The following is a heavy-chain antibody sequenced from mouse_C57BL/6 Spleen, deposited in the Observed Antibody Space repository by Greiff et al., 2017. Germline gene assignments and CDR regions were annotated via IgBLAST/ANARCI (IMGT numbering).Heavy chain of an antibody. Sequence: EVKLVESGGGLVKPGGSLKLSCAASGFTFSSYTMSWVRQTPEKRLEWVATISGGGGNPYYPDSVKGRFTISRDNAKNTLYLQMSSLRSEDTALYYCARHDAGTSGFDYWGQGTTLTVSS. CDR1: GFTFSSYT. V-gene: IGHV5-9*01. J-gene: IGHJ2*01. CDR3: ARHDAGTSGFDY. D-gene: IGHD4-1*01. CDR2: ISGGGGNP.